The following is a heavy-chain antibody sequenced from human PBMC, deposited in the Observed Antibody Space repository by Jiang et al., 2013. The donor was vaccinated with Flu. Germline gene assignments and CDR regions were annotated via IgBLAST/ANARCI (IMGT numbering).Heavy chain of an antibody. Sequence: PGLVKPSQTLSLTCTVSGASITSVGYYWTWIRQHPGKGLEWIGYIYYGGSTYYNPSLKSRLTISVDTSKNQFSLNLTSVTAADTAVYYCARDRGYSGYAAFDYWGQGTLVTVSS. J-gene: IGHJ4*02. CDR3: ARDRGYSGYAAFDY. CDR2: IYYGGST. V-gene: IGHV4-31*03. D-gene: IGHD5-12*01. CDR1: GASITSVGYY.